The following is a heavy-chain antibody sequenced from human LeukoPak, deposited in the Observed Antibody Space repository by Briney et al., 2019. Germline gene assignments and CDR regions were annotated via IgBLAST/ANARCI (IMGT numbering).Heavy chain of an antibody. CDR2: ISSSSSTI. D-gene: IGHD3-9*01. J-gene: IGHJ5*02. CDR1: GFTFSSYS. V-gene: IGHV3-48*01. CDR3: ARALRYFDWLSSSPKYNWFDP. Sequence: GGSLRLSCAASGFTFSSYSMNWLRQAPGKGLEGVSYISSSSSTIYYADSVKGRFTISRDNAKNSLYLQMNSLRAEDTAVYYCARALRYFDWLSSSPKYNWFDPWGQGTLVTVSS.